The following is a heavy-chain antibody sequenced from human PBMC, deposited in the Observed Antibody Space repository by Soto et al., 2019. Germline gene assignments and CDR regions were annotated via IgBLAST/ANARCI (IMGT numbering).Heavy chain of an antibody. V-gene: IGHV3-11*01. CDR1: GFTFSNYY. Sequence: GGSLRLSCGTSGFTFSNYYMSWIRQAPGKGLEWVSYISSTGRTIYYADSVKGRFTVSRDNAQNSLSLKLNSLRVEDTAVYYCARSYSSGWEFDYWGQGTQVTVSS. D-gene: IGHD6-19*01. J-gene: IGHJ4*02. CDR2: ISSTGRTI. CDR3: ARSYSSGWEFDY.